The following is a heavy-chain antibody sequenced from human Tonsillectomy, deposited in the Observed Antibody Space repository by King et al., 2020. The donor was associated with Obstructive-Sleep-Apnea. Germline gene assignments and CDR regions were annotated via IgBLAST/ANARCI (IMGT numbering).Heavy chain of an antibody. V-gene: IGHV6-1*01. CDR3: AGEILPLDGMDV. D-gene: IGHD2-21*02. J-gene: IGHJ6*02. Sequence: VQLQQSGPGLVKPSQTLSLTCAISGDSVSSNSADWNWIRQSPSRGLEWLGRTYYRSKWYYEYAVSVRSRITINPDTSKNQFSLQLNSVTPEDTAVYYCAGEILPLDGMDVWGQGTTVTVSS. CDR2: TYYRSKWYY. CDR1: GDSVSSNSAD.